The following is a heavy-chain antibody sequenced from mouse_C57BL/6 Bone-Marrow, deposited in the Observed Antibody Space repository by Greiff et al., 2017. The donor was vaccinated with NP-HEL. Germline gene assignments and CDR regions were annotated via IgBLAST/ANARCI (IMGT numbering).Heavy chain of an antibody. D-gene: IGHD2-4*01. CDR2: IYPGSGST. J-gene: IGHJ3*01. CDR1: GYTFTSYW. Sequence: QVQLQQSGAELVKPGASVKMSCKASGYTFTSYWITWVKQRPGQGLEWIGDIYPGSGSTNYNEKFKSKATLTVDTSSSTAYMQLSSLTSEDSAVYYCARTDYDYESWFAYWGQGTLVTVSA. V-gene: IGHV1-55*01. CDR3: ARTDYDYESWFAY.